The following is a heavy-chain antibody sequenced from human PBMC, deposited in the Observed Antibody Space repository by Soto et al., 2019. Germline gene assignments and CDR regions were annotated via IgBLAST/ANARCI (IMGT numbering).Heavy chain of an antibody. CDR1: GFTFSSYS. CDR2: ISGSSRTV. J-gene: IGHJ3*02. CDR3: ARVVVGGAFDI. V-gene: IGHV3-48*02. Sequence: EVQLVESGGGLVQRGGSLRLSCAVSGFTFSSYSMNWVRQAPGKGLEWISYISGSSRTVYYADSVKGRFTISRDNAKNSLYLQLTSLRDEDTAVYYCARVVVGGAFDIWGQGTMVTVSS. D-gene: IGHD3-22*01.